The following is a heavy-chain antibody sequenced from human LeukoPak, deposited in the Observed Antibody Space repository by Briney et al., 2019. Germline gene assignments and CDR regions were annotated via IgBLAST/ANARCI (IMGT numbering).Heavy chain of an antibody. D-gene: IGHD3-9*01. Sequence: SVKVSCKASGGTFSSYAISWVRQAPGHGLEWMGGIIPIFGTANYAQKFQGRVTITADESTSTAYMELSSLRSEDTAVHYCATYDILTGFFDYWGQGTLVTVSS. CDR3: ATYDILTGFFDY. J-gene: IGHJ4*02. V-gene: IGHV1-69*13. CDR2: IIPIFGTA. CDR1: GGTFSSYA.